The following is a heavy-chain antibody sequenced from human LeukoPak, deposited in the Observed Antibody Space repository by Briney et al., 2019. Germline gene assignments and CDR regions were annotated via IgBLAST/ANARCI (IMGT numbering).Heavy chain of an antibody. V-gene: IGHV4-59*08. CDR2: IYYSGST. D-gene: IGHD3-10*01. J-gene: IGHJ5*02. CDR1: GGSISSYY. Sequence: PSENLSLTCTVSGGSISSYYWSWIRQPPGKGLEWIGYIYYSGSTNYNPSLKSRVTISVDTSKNQFSLKLSSVTAADTAVYYCARRAPYGANWFDPWGQGTLVTVSS. CDR3: ARRAPYGANWFDP.